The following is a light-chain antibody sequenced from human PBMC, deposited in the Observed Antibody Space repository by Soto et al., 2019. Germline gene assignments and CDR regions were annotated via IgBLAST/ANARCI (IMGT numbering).Light chain of an antibody. CDR3: QQYGSSPYT. J-gene: IGKJ2*01. Sequence: DIVLTKSPGTLSLSPGERATLSCRASQSVSSSYLAWYQQKPGQAPRLLIYGASSRDTGIPDRFSGSGSGTDFTVTISRLEPEDFAGYYCQQYGSSPYTFGQGTKLEIK. CDR1: QSVSSSY. CDR2: GAS. V-gene: IGKV3-20*01.